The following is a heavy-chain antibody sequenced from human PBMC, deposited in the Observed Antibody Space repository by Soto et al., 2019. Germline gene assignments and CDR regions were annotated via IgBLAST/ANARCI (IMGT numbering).Heavy chain of an antibody. CDR1: GGSISSSY. D-gene: IGHD3-10*01. Sequence: SETLSLTCTVSGGSISSSYWSWIRQPPGKGLEWIGCLYDTGSTNYNPSLKSRVTISVDTSKNQFSLKLTSVTAADTAVYFCARARWSTLVRGVIMGSAYYYYMDVWGKGATVTVSS. CDR2: LYDTGST. J-gene: IGHJ6*03. CDR3: ARARWSTLVRGVIMGSAYYYYMDV. V-gene: IGHV4-59*01.